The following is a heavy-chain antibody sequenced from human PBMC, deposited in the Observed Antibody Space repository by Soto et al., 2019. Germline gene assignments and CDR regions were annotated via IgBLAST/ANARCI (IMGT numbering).Heavy chain of an antibody. Sequence: ETLSLTCDVSGDFLTTYYWNWIRQSPGKGLEWIGYIFYGGHTNYNPSLRGRATISVDTSKNQFSLKLSSVTAADTAVYYCARSPQYSSGWNGGFDYWGQGTLVTVSS. V-gene: IGHV4-59*01. CDR3: ARSPQYSSGWNGGFDY. CDR1: GDFLTTYY. J-gene: IGHJ4*02. CDR2: IFYGGHT. D-gene: IGHD6-19*01.